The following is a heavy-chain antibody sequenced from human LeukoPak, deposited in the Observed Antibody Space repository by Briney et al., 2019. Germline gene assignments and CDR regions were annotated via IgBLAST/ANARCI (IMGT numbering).Heavy chain of an antibody. J-gene: IGHJ4*02. Sequence: GRSLRLSCTASGFTFGDYAMSWVRQAPGKGLEWVANIKQDGSEKYYVDSVKGRFTISRDNAKNSLYLQMNSLRAEDTAVYYCARDWNYYDSSGYLGSPFDYWGQGTLVTVSS. D-gene: IGHD3-22*01. CDR1: GFTFGDYA. CDR2: IKQDGSEK. CDR3: ARDWNYYDSSGYLGSPFDY. V-gene: IGHV3-7*01.